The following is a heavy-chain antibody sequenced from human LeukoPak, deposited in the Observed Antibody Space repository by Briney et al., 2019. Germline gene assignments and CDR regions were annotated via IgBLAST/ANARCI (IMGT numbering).Heavy chain of an antibody. Sequence: PSETLSLTCTVSGGSISNYYWSWIRQPPGTGLEEIGYISYSGGTNYNPSLKSRVTISVDMPKNQFSLNLSSVTAADTAVYYCARADSSGYYFDYWGQGTLVTVSS. D-gene: IGHD3-22*01. V-gene: IGHV4-59*01. CDR1: GGSISNYY. CDR2: ISYSGGT. CDR3: ARADSSGYYFDY. J-gene: IGHJ4*02.